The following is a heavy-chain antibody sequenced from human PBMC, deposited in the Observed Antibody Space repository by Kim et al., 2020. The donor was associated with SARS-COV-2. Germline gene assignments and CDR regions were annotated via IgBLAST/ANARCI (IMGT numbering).Heavy chain of an antibody. D-gene: IGHD2-2*01. CDR3: ASPQPAAMPHDAFDI. CDR2: IYYSGST. CDR1: GGSISSSSYY. Sequence: SETLSLTCTVSGGSISSSSYYWGWIRQPPGKGLEWIGSIYYSGSTYYNPSLKSRVTISVDTSKNQFSLKLSSVTAADTAVYYCASPQPAAMPHDAFDIWGQGTMVTVSS. J-gene: IGHJ3*02. V-gene: IGHV4-39*01.